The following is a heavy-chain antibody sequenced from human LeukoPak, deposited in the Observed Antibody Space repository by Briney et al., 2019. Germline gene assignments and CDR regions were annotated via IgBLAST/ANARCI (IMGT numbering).Heavy chain of an antibody. CDR2: IYYSGST. V-gene: IGHV4-59*11. D-gene: IGHD5-24*01. J-gene: IGHJ4*02. CDR3: ARDRDGYNSVDY. Sequence: SETLSLTCTVSGGSISSHYWSWIRQPPGKGLEWIGYIYYSGSTNYNPSLKSRVTISVDTSKNQFSLKLSSVTAADTAVYYCARDRDGYNSVDYWGQGTLVTVSS. CDR1: GGSISSHY.